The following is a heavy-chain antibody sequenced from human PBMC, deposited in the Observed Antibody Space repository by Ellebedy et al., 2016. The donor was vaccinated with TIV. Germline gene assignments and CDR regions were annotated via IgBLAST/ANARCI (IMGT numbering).Heavy chain of an antibody. CDR1: GYTFTSYY. V-gene: IGHV1-46*01. Sequence: ASVKVSXXASGYTFTSYYMHWVRQAPGQGLEWMGIINPSGGSTSYAQKFQGRVTMTRDTSTSTVYMELSSLRSEDTAVYYCARDRSSFDYGDYLPLDYWGQGTLVTVSS. CDR3: ARDRSSFDYGDYLPLDY. J-gene: IGHJ4*02. D-gene: IGHD4-17*01. CDR2: INPSGGST.